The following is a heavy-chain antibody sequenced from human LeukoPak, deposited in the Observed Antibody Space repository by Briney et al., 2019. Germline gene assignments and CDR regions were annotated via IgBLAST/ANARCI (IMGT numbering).Heavy chain of an antibody. V-gene: IGHV3-30*02. CDR1: GFTFSSYA. CDR3: AKDNDYGDYVVPEYFQH. Sequence: GGSLRLSCAASGFTFSSYAMSWVRQAPGKGLEWVAFIRYDGSNKYYADSVKGRFTISRDNSKNTLYLQMNSLRAEDTAVYYCAKDNDYGDYVVPEYFQHWGQGTLVTVSS. J-gene: IGHJ1*01. CDR2: IRYDGSNK. D-gene: IGHD4-17*01.